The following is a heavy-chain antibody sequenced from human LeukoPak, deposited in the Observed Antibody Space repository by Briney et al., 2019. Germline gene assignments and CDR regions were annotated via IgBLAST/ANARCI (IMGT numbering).Heavy chain of an antibody. J-gene: IGHJ4*02. CDR3: ANGGLYSSSWYYFDY. CDR1: GFTFSSYW. D-gene: IGHD6-13*01. V-gene: IGHV3-30-3*01. Sequence: PGGSLRLSCAASGFTFSSYWMTWVRQAPGKGLEWVAVISYDGSNKYYADSVKGRFTISRDNSKNTLYLQMNSLRAEDTAVYYCANGGLYSSSWYYFDYWGQGTLVTVSS. CDR2: ISYDGSNK.